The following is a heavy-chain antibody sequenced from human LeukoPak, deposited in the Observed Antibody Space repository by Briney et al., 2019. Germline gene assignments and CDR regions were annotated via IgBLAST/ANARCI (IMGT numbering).Heavy chain of an antibody. V-gene: IGHV3-30*04. J-gene: IGHJ6*02. CDR3: ARALNGYYYYGMDV. CDR1: GFTFSSYA. CDR2: ISYDGSNK. Sequence: GRSPRLSCAASGFTFSSYAMHWVRQAPGKGLEWVAVISYDGSNKYYADSVKGRFTISRDNSKNTLYLQMNSLRAEDTAVYYCARALNGYYYYGMDVWGQGTTVTVSS. D-gene: IGHD2-8*01.